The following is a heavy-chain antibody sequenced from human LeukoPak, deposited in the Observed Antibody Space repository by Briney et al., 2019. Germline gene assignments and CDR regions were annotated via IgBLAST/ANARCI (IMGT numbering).Heavy chain of an antibody. Sequence: AASVKVSCKASGGTFSSYAISWVRQAPGQRLEWMGWINAGNGNTKYSQKFQGRVTITRDTSASTAYMELSSLRSEDTAVYYCASLYDSSGYYFDYWGQGTLVTVSS. V-gene: IGHV1-3*01. CDR2: INAGNGNT. J-gene: IGHJ4*02. D-gene: IGHD3-22*01. CDR3: ASLYDSSGYYFDY. CDR1: GGTFSSYA.